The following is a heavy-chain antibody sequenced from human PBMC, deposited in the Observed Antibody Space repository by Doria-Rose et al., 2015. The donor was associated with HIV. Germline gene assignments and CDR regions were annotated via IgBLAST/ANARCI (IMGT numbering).Heavy chain of an antibody. CDR2: IFSDDER. V-gene: IGHV2-26*01. D-gene: IGHD6-13*01. CDR1: GVSLSSPGMG. J-gene: IGHJ4*02. Sequence: QESGPVLVKPTETLTLTCTVSGVSLSSPGMGVSWIRQPPGKALEWLANIFSDDERSYNTSLMSRLTISRGTAKSQVVLTMTDMDPVDTATYYCARIKSSRWYHKYYVDFWGQGTLVIVSA. CDR3: ARIKSSRWYHKYYVDF.